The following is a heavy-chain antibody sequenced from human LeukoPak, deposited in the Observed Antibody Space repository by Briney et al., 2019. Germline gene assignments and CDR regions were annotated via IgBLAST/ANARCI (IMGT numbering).Heavy chain of an antibody. CDR1: GGPISSSSYY. J-gene: IGHJ4*02. D-gene: IGHD3-3*01. Sequence: SETLSLTCTVSGGPISSSSYYWGWVRQPPGKGLEWIGSIYYSGSTYYNPSLESRVTISIDSSKNQFSLKLSSVTAADTAVYYCARLIRMTIFGVVISPFDYWGQGHLVTVSS. V-gene: IGHV4-39*01. CDR3: ARLIRMTIFGVVISPFDY. CDR2: IYYSGST.